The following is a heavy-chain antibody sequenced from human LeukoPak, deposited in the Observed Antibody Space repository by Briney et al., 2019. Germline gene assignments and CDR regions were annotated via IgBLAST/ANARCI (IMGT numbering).Heavy chain of an antibody. V-gene: IGHV3-53*01. D-gene: IGHD2-15*01. CDR2: IHIGVTT. CDR3: ARGRGSD. J-gene: IGHJ4*02. CDR1: GFTDSTNF. Sequence: PGGSLRLSCEVSGFTDSTNFMGWVRQAPGKGLEWVSIIHIGVTTYYADSVRGRFTISRDSFTNTLYLHMNSLRDDDTAVYYCARGRGSDWGQGTLVTVSS.